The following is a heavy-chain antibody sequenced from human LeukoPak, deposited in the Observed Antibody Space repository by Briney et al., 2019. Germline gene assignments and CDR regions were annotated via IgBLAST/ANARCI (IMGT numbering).Heavy chain of an antibody. V-gene: IGHV4-34*01. J-gene: IGHJ4*02. CDR1: GGSFSGYY. D-gene: IGHD6-13*01. CDR2: INHSGST. Sequence: PSETLSLTCAVYGGSFSGYYWSWIRQPPGKGLEWIGEINHSGSTNYNPSLKSRVTISVDTSKNQFSLKLSSVTAADTAVYYCARDGGSSSWYQYWGQGTLVTVSS. CDR3: ARDGGSSSWYQY.